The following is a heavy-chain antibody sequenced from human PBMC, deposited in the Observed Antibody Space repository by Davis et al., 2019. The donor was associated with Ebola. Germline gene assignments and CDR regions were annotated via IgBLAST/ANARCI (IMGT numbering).Heavy chain of an antibody. CDR3: ARDEREHGGDSGYFDY. D-gene: IGHD4-23*01. V-gene: IGHV1-18*01. CDR2: ISGSIDNI. Sequence: ASVKVSCKASGYIFPYYGVSWMRQAPGQGLEWMGWISGSIDNIHYAPRLQGRLTISKDTSTRTAYLELNSLTPDDTAVYYCARDEREHGGDSGYFDYWGQGTLVTVSS. CDR1: GYIFPYYG. J-gene: IGHJ4*02.